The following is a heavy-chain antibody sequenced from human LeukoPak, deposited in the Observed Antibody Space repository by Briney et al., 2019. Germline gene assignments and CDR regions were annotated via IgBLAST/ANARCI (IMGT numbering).Heavy chain of an antibody. CDR2: IYYSVST. CDR1: GGSISSYY. D-gene: IGHD5-18*01. CDR3: ARIFRRGYSYGYWFDP. V-gene: IGHV4-59*01. Sequence: PSETLCLTCTVSGGSISSYYWGWIRQPPGKGLEWIGYIYYSVSTNYNPSLKSRVAISVDTSKNQFSLKLSSVTAADTAVYYCARIFRRGYSYGYWFDPWGQGTLVTVSS. J-gene: IGHJ5*02.